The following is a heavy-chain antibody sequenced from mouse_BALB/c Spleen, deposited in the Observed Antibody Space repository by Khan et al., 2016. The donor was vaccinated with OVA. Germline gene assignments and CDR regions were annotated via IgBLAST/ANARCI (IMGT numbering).Heavy chain of an antibody. CDR1: GYSITSDYA. V-gene: IGHV3-2*02. D-gene: IGHD4-1*01. CDR3: ASKLGRYQALDY. J-gene: IGHJ4*01. Sequence: EVQLQESGPGLVKPSQSLSLTCTVTGYSITSDYAWNWIRQFPGNKLEWMGYISYSGSTTYNPSLKSRISITRDTSKDQFFLQLKSVTSEDTATYYCASKLGRYQALDYWGQGTSVTASS. CDR2: ISYSGST.